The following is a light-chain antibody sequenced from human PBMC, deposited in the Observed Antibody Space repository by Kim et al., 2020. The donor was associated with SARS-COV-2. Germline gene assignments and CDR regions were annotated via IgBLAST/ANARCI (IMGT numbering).Light chain of an antibody. Sequence: YELTQPPSVSVAPGETARLTCGGNNIETKSVHWYRQKPGQAPVLVIYFDTDRPSGIPERFSGSNSGDTATLTISRVEAGDEADYYCQVWDPSSDLSYVFGTGTKVTVL. V-gene: IGLV3-21*04. CDR2: FDT. J-gene: IGLJ1*01. CDR1: NIETKS. CDR3: QVWDPSSDLSYV.